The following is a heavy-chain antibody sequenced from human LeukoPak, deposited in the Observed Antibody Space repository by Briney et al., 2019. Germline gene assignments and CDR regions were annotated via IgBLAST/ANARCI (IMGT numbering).Heavy chain of an antibody. D-gene: IGHD3-22*01. CDR2: INHSGST. CDR1: GGSFSGYY. V-gene: IGHV4-34*01. J-gene: IGHJ3*02. CDR3: ATYDRSAFDI. Sequence: PSDTLSLTCAVYGGSFSGYYWSWIRQPPGKGLEWIGEINHSGSTNYNPSLKSRVTISVGTSKNQFSLKLSSVTAADTAVYYCATYDRSAFDIWGQGTMVTVSS.